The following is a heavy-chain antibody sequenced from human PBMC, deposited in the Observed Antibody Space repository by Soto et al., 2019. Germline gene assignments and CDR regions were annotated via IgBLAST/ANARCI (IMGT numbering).Heavy chain of an antibody. J-gene: IGHJ6*03. CDR1: GGSISSYY. CDR2: IYYSGST. D-gene: IGHD2-2*01. CDR3: ARGEACSSTSCYVAPGYYYYYMDV. Sequence: QVQLQESGPGLVKPSETLSLTCTVSGGSISSYYWSWIRQPPGKGLEWIGYIYYSGSTNYNPSLKSRVTISVDTSKNQFSLKLSSVTAADTAVYYCARGEACSSTSCYVAPGYYYYYMDVWGKGTTVTVSS. V-gene: IGHV4-59*01.